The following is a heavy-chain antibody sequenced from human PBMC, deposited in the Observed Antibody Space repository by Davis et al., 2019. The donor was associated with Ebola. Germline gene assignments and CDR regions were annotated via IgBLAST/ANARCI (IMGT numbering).Heavy chain of an antibody. D-gene: IGHD3-10*01. CDR2: ISWNSGSI. J-gene: IGHJ6*04. CDR3: AKDMGVGGPYYYGMDV. V-gene: IGHV3-9*01. CDR1: GFTFDDYA. Sequence: GGSLRLSCAGSGFTFDDYAMHWVRQAPGKGLEWVSGISWNSGSIGYADSVKGRFTISRDNAKNSLYLQMNSLRAEDTALYYCAKDMGVGGPYYYGMDVWGKGTTVTVSS.